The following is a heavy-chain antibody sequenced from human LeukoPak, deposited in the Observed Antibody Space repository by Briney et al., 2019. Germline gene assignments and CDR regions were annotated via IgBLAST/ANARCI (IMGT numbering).Heavy chain of an antibody. CDR1: GFTFSSYG. D-gene: IGHD3-16*02. J-gene: IGHJ4*02. CDR3: AKVEGSIMITFGGVIAIGFDY. CDR2: ISYDGSNK. Sequence: GGSLRLSCAASGFTFSSYGMHWVRQAPGKGLEWVAVISYDGSNKYYADSVKGRFTISRDNSKNTLYLQMNSLRAEDTAVYYCAKVEGSIMITFGGVIAIGFDYWGQGTLVTVSS. V-gene: IGHV3-30*18.